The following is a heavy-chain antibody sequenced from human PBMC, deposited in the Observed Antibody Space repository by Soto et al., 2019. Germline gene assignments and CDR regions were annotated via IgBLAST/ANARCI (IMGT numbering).Heavy chain of an antibody. CDR1: GGSISSYY. J-gene: IGHJ6*02. Sequence: SETLSLTCTVSGGSISSYYWSWIRQPPGKGLEWIGYIYYSGSTNYNPSLKSRVTISVDTSKNQFSLKLSSVTAADTAVYYCARGWGAERPVAAAGSLNYYYYGMDVWGQGTTVTVSS. CDR3: ARGWGAERPVAAAGSLNYYYYGMDV. V-gene: IGHV4-59*01. D-gene: IGHD6-13*01. CDR2: IYYSGST.